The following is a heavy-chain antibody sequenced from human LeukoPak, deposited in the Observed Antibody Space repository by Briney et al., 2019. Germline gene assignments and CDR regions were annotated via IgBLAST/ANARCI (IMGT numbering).Heavy chain of an antibody. CDR2: IYYSEST. V-gene: IGHV4-59*01. CDR1: GGSIGSYY. Sequence: SETLSLTCTVSGGSIGSYYWSWIRQPPGKGLEWIGYIYYSESTNYNPSLKSRVTISVDTSKNQFSLKLSSVTAADTAVYYCARDRYYYDTSGYPNWFDPWGQGTLVTVSP. CDR3: ARDRYYYDTSGYPNWFDP. D-gene: IGHD3-22*01. J-gene: IGHJ5*02.